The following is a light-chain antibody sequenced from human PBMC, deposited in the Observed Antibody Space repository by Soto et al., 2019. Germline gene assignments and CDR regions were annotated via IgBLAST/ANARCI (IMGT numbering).Light chain of an antibody. Sequence: VLTQSPGTLSLSPGERATLSCRASQSVSSSYLAWYQQKPGQAPRLLIYGASSRATGIPDRFSGSGSGTDFTLTISRLEPEDFALYYCQQYGSSLRTFGQGTKVEIK. J-gene: IGKJ1*01. CDR1: QSVSSSY. CDR2: GAS. CDR3: QQYGSSLRT. V-gene: IGKV3-20*01.